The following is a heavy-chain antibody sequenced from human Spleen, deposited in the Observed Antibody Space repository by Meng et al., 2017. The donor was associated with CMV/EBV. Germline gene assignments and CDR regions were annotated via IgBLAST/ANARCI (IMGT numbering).Heavy chain of an antibody. CDR1: GFPFSSYS. Sequence: AFGFPFSSYSMNWVRQAPGKGLEWVSSISSSSSYIYYADSVKGRFTISRDNAKNSLYLQMNSLRAEDTAVYYCAREGGGATSRNFDYWGQGTLVTVSS. CDR3: AREGGGATSRNFDY. J-gene: IGHJ4*02. D-gene: IGHD4/OR15-4a*01. V-gene: IGHV3-21*01. CDR2: ISSSSSYI.